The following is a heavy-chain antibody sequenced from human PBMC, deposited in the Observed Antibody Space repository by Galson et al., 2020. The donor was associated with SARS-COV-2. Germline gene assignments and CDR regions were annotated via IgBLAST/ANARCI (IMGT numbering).Heavy chain of an antibody. V-gene: IGHV3-11*06. Sequence: GESLKISCAASGFTFSDYYMSWIRQAPGKGLEWVSYISSSSNYANYADSVKGRFTISRDNAKNSLFLQMNSLRADDTAVYYCARVGVGASWAHHYYFDYWGQGTLVTVSS. D-gene: IGHD1-26*01. CDR1: GFTFSDYY. J-gene: IGHJ4*02. CDR2: ISSSSNYA. CDR3: ARVGVGASWAHHYYFDY.